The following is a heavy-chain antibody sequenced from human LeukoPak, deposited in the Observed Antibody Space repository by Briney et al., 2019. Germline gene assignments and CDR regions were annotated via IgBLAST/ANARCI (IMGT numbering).Heavy chain of an antibody. CDR2: ISYDGSNK. CDR1: GFTFSSYA. Sequence: GGSLKLSCAASGFTFSSYAMYWVRQAPGKGLEWVAVISYDGSNKYYADSVKGRFTISRDNSKNTLYLQMNSLRAEDTAVYYCASFNYYYYYMDVWGKGTTVTVSS. J-gene: IGHJ6*03. V-gene: IGHV3-30*01. CDR3: ASFNYYYYYMDV.